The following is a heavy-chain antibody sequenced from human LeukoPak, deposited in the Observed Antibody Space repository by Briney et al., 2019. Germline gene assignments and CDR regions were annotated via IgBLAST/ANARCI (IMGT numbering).Heavy chain of an antibody. CDR1: GYTFTSYD. V-gene: IGHV1-8*01. CDR2: MNPNSGNT. Sequence: ASVKVSCKASGYTFTSYDINWVRQATGQGLEWMGWMNPNSGNTGYAQKFQGRVTMTRNTSISTAYMELSSLRSDDTAVYYCARVTIFGVVIVDYWGQGTLVTVSS. CDR3: ARVTIFGVVIVDY. J-gene: IGHJ4*02. D-gene: IGHD3-3*01.